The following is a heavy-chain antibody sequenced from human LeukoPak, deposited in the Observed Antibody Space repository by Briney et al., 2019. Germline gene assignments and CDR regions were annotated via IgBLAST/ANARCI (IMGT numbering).Heavy chain of an antibody. D-gene: IGHD3-16*02. J-gene: IGHJ4*02. Sequence: SETLSLTCTVSGGSISSYYWSWIRQPPGKGLEWIGYIYYSGSTNYNPSLESRVTISVDTSKNQFSLKLSSVTAADTAVYYCAGNDYVWGSYRPYYFDYWGQGTLVTVSS. V-gene: IGHV4-59*01. CDR3: AGNDYVWGSYRPYYFDY. CDR1: GGSISSYY. CDR2: IYYSGST.